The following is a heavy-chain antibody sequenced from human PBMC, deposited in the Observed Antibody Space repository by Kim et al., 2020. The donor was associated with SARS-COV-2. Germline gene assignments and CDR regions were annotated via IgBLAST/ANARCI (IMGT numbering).Heavy chain of an antibody. J-gene: IGHJ4*02. D-gene: IGHD5-18*01. Sequence: SETLSLTCAVYGGSFSGYYWSWIRQPPGKGLEWIGEINHSGSTNYNPSLKSRVTISVDTSKNQFSLKLSSVTAADTAVYYCARGRYSYGFDYWGQGTLVTVSS. CDR1: GGSFSGYY. CDR2: INHSGST. V-gene: IGHV4-34*01. CDR3: ARGRYSYGFDY.